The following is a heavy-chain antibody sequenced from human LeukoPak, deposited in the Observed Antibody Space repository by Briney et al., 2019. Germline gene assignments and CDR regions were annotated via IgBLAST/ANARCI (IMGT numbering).Heavy chain of an antibody. D-gene: IGHD5-24*01. J-gene: IGHJ4*02. CDR1: GFTFSSYS. CDR2: ISSSSSYI. CDR3: ARWDGYNYGMIDY. V-gene: IGHV3-21*01. Sequence: PGGSLRLSCAASGFTFSSYSMNWVRQAPGKGLEWVSSISSSSSYIYYADSVKGRFTISRDNAKNSLYLQMNSLRAEDTAVYYCARWDGYNYGMIDYWGQGTLVTVSS.